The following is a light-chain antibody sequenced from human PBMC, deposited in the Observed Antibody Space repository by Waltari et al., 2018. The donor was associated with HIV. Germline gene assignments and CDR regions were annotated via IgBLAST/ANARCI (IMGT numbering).Light chain of an antibody. CDR2: DVD. J-gene: IGLJ2*01. V-gene: IGLV2-14*03. CDR1: DSDFGLYNF. Sequence: AVTQPASVSGLPGPSTTISCTGDDSDFGLYNFVSWYQQHSGKPPGLIRYDVDMRASGVSDRFSGSMSGNTASLTISGLRAEDEGHYYCASFTGDNTVICGGGTEVTVL. CDR3: ASFTGDNTVI.